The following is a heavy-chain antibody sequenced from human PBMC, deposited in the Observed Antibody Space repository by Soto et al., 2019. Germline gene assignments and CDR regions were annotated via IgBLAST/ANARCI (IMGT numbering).Heavy chain of an antibody. CDR3: ARVHSDFDY. V-gene: IGHV4-61*01. J-gene: IGHJ4*02. D-gene: IGHD6-13*01. Sequence: SETLSLTCTVSGGSVSSNSYYWSWVRQPPGKGLEWIGYIYHSGGTNYNPSLKSRVTISVDTSKNQFSLKLNSVTAADTAVYYCARVHSDFDYWGQGTLVTVSS. CDR1: GGSVSSNSYY. CDR2: IYHSGGT.